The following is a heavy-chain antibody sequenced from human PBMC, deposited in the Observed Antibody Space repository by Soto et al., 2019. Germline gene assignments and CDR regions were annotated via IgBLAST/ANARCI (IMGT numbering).Heavy chain of an antibody. Sequence: QVQLVQSGAEVKKPGSSVKVSCKASGGTFSSYAISWVRQAPGQGLEWMGGIIPIFGTANYAQKFQGRVTITADESTSTAYMELSSLRSEETAVYYCARLRITIFGVDRYYYYYGMDVWGQGTTVTVSS. CDR2: IIPIFGTA. J-gene: IGHJ6*02. CDR1: GGTFSSYA. D-gene: IGHD3-3*01. V-gene: IGHV1-69*12. CDR3: ARLRITIFGVDRYYYYYGMDV.